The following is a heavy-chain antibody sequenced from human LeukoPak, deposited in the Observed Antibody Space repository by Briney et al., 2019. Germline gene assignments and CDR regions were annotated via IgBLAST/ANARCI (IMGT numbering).Heavy chain of an antibody. CDR3: ARSTRPYTSSFAY. V-gene: IGHV1-2*02. Sequence: ASVKVSCKASGYTFTGYYIHWLRQAPGQGLEWMGWINPNSGGTNNAQKFQDRVTMTRDASISTAYMELSRLRSDDTAVYYCARSTRPYTSSFAYWGQGTLVTVSS. CDR2: INPNSGGT. CDR1: GYTFTGYY. D-gene: IGHD6-13*01. J-gene: IGHJ4*02.